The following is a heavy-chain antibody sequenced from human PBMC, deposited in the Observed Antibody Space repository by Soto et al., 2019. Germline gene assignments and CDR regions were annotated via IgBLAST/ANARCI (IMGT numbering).Heavy chain of an antibody. Sequence: ASVKVSCKASGYTFTSYGISWVRQAPGQGLEWMGWISAYNGNTNYAQKLQGRVTMTTDTSTSTAYMELRSLRSDDTAVYYCARGHIYGDHGEYYFDYWGQGTLVTVSS. CDR3: ARGHIYGDHGEYYFDY. J-gene: IGHJ4*02. V-gene: IGHV1-18*01. CDR1: GYTFTSYG. CDR2: ISAYNGNT. D-gene: IGHD4-17*01.